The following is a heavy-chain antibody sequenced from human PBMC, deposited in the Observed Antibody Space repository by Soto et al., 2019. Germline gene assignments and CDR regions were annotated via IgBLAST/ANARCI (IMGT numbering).Heavy chain of an antibody. CDR1: GGTFSSYA. Sequence: SVKVSCKASGGTFSSYAISWVRQAPGQGLEWMGGIIPIFGTANYAQKFQGRVTITADESTSTAYMELSSLRSEDTAVYYCASLPGLYYYYGMDVWGQGTTVTVSS. CDR2: IIPIFGTA. CDR3: ASLPGLYYYYGMDV. J-gene: IGHJ6*02. V-gene: IGHV1-69*13.